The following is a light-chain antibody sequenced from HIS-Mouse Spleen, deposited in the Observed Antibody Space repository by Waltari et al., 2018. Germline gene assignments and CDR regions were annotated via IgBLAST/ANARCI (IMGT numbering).Light chain of an antibody. CDR2: DAS. V-gene: IGKV1-13*02. CDR3: QQFNSYPALT. Sequence: AIQLTQSPSSLSASVGDRVTITCRASQGISSALAWYQQKPGKAPKLLIYDASSLESGGPSRFSGSGSGTEFTLTISSLQPEDFATYYCQQFNSYPALTFGGGTKVEIK. J-gene: IGKJ4*02. CDR1: QGISSA.